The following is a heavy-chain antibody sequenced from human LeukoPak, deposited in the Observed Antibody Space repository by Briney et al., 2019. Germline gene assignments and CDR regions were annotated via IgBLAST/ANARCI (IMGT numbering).Heavy chain of an antibody. V-gene: IGHV3-66*01. J-gene: IGHJ4*02. CDR1: GFIVSANF. Sequence: GGSLRLSCAASGFIVSANFMSWVRQAPGKGLEWVSVIYSGGNTYYADSVKGRFTISRDNSKNTLYLQMNSLRAEDTAVYYCARDRGRGWYYYWGQGTLVTVSS. D-gene: IGHD6-19*01. CDR2: IYSGGNT. CDR3: ARDRGRGWYYY.